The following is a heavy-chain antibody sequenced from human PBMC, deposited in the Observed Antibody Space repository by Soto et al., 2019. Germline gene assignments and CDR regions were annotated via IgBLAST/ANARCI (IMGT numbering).Heavy chain of an antibody. V-gene: IGHV3-74*01. CDR3: VRTSLVVAAATREDY. J-gene: IGHJ4*02. D-gene: IGHD2-15*01. CDR1: GFTFSSYW. Sequence: GSLRLSCAASGFTFSSYWMHWVRQAPGKGLVWVSRINSDGSSTSYADSVKGRFTISRGNAKNTLYLQMNSLRAEDTAVYYCVRTSLVVAAATREDYWGQGTLVTVSS. CDR2: INSDGSST.